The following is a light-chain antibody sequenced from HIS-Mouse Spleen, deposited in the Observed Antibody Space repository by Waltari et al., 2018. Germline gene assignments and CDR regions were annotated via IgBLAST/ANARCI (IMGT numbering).Light chain of an antibody. J-gene: IGLJ2*01. CDR3: SSYAGSNNLGV. CDR1: SSDVGGYNY. V-gene: IGLV2-8*01. CDR2: EVS. Sequence: QSALTPPPSASGSPGQSVPISCPGTSSDVGGYNYVPWYQQHPGKAPKLMIYEVSKRPSGVPDRFSGSKSGNTASLTVSGLQAEDEADYYCSSYAGSNNLGVFGGGTKLTVL.